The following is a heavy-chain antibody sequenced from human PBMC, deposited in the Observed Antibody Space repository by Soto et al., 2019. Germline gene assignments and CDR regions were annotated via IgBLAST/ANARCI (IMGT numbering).Heavy chain of an antibody. CDR3: AKVISTSGSSL. V-gene: IGHV3-23*01. J-gene: IGHJ4*02. D-gene: IGHD3-10*01. CDR1: GFTFSTYA. Sequence: EGSLRLSCAASGFTFSTYAMTWVRQAPGKGLAWLSSISGSGGTYYADSVKGRFTISRDNSKNTLYLQMNSLRAEDTAVYYCAKVISTSGSSLWGRGTLVTVSS. CDR2: ISGSGGT.